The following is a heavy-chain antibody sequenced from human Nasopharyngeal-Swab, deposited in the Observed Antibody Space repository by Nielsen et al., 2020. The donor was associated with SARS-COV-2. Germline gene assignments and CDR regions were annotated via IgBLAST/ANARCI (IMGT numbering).Heavy chain of an antibody. CDR3: ARTGGVLRFLEWLPNWFDP. J-gene: IGHJ5*02. D-gene: IGHD3-3*01. CDR1: GFTFSSYS. V-gene: IGHV3-21*05. CDR2: ISSSSSYT. Sequence: GESLKISCAASGFTFSSYSMNWVRQAPGKGLEWVSYISSSSSYTNYADSVKGRFTISRDNAKNSLYLQMNSLRAEDTAVYYCARTGGVLRFLEWLPNWFDPWGQGTLVTVSS.